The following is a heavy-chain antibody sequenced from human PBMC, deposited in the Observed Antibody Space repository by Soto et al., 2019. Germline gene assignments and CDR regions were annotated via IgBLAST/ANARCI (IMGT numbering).Heavy chain of an antibody. V-gene: IGHV4-59*01. Sequence: XATLSLTFSVSGGSISRYYWSWIGQPPGKGLEWIGYAYYSGDTGYNPSLQSRVTMAVDTSKNQVSLKLTSVTAADTAVYYCARDRSTYGGGGTGEVKENWFDPWGQGALVTVSS. CDR2: AYYSGDT. CDR1: GGSISRYY. CDR3: ARDRSTYGGGGTGEVKENWFDP. J-gene: IGHJ5*02. D-gene: IGHD2-8*01.